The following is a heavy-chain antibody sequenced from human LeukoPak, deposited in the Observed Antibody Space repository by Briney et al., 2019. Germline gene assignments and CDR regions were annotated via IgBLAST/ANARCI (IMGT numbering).Heavy chain of an antibody. CDR1: GFTFSIYA. D-gene: IGHD5-24*01. Sequence: GGSLRLSCAASGFTFSIYAMSWVRQAPGKGLEWVSAISGSGGTTYYADSVKGRFSISRDNSKNTLYLQMNSLRAEDTAVYYCAKGANYSPDYWGQGTLVTVSS. CDR3: AKGANYSPDY. V-gene: IGHV3-23*01. CDR2: ISGSGGTT. J-gene: IGHJ4*02.